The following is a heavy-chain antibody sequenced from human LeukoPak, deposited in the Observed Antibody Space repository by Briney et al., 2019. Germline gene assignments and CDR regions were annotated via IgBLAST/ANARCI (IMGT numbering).Heavy chain of an antibody. V-gene: IGHV1-18*01. CDR2: VSAYNGNT. J-gene: IGHJ6*03. Sequence: ASVKVSCKASGYTFTSYGISWVRQAPGQGLEWMGWVSAYNGNTNYAQKLQGRVTMTTDTSTSTAYMELRSLRSDDTAVYYCARGGAAAGSLWYYYYYMDVWGKGTTVTVSS. CDR3: ARGGAAAGSLWYYYYYMDV. D-gene: IGHD6-13*01. CDR1: GYTFTSYG.